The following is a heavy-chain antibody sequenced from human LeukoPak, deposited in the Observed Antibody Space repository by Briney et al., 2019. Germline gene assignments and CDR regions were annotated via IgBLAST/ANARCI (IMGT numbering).Heavy chain of an antibody. Sequence: GASVKVSCKASGGTFSSYAISWVRQAPGQGLEWMGRIIPILGIANYAQKFQGRVTITADKSTSTAYMELSSLRSEDTAVYYCARDDGGYYYGGGSAFDIWGQGTMVTVSS. V-gene: IGHV1-69*04. CDR1: GGTFSSYA. CDR3: ARDDGGYYYGGGSAFDI. D-gene: IGHD3-10*01. CDR2: IIPILGIA. J-gene: IGHJ3*02.